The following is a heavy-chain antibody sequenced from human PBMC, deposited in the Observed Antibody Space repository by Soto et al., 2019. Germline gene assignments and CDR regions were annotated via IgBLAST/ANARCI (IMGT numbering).Heavy chain of an antibody. D-gene: IGHD3-22*01. CDR3: AKDQFYWYARSGRGY. Sequence: EVQLLESGGGLVQPGGSLRLSCAASGFTFNNYAMRWVRQAPGKGLEWVSGISGSGVTTHYADSVKGRFTISRDSSRTTLYLEMNSLRVEDTAIYYCAKDQFYWYARSGRGYWGQGTRVTVSS. CDR2: ISGSGVTT. CDR1: GFTFNNYA. J-gene: IGHJ4*02. V-gene: IGHV3-23*01.